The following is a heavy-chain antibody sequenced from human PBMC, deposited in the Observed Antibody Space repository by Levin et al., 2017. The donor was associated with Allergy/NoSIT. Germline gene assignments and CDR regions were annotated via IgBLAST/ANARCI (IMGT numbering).Heavy chain of an antibody. CDR3: AKIMDIHRPLHYAMDV. CDR1: GFTFSDYY. J-gene: IGHJ6*02. Sequence: PGGSLRLSCAASGFTFSDYYMTWIRQTPGKGLEWVSYISGNERSIFYADSVKGRFTISRDNAKNSLFLQMDSLRAGDTAVYYCAKIMDIHRPLHYAMDVWGQGTTVTVSS. V-gene: IGHV3-11*01. D-gene: IGHD5-12*01. CDR2: ISGNERSI.